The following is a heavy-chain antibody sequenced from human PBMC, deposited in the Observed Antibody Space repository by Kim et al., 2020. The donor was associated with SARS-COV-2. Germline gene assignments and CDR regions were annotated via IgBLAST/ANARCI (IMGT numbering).Heavy chain of an antibody. J-gene: IGHJ4*02. D-gene: IGHD3-10*01. CDR2: IYYSGST. V-gene: IGHV4-59*01. Sequence: SETLSLTCTVSGGSISSYYWSWIRQPPGKGLEWIGYIYYSGSTNYNPSLKSRVTISVDTSKNQFSLKLSSVTAADTAVYYCARSSDFYGKTTLDYWGQGTLVTVSS. CDR1: GGSISSYY. CDR3: ARSSDFYGKTTLDY.